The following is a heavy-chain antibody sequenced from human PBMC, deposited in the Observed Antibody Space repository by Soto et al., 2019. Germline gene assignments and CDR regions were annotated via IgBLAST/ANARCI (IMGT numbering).Heavy chain of an antibody. V-gene: IGHV3-33*01. CDR3: ARDSITIFGVDPYGMDV. Sequence: GGSLRLSCAASGFTFSSYGMHWVRQAPGKGLEWVAVIWYDGSNKYYADSVKGRFTISRDNSKNTLYLQMNSLRAEDTAVYYCARDSITIFGVDPYGMDVWGHETTVNVSS. J-gene: IGHJ6*02. D-gene: IGHD3-3*01. CDR2: IWYDGSNK. CDR1: GFTFSSYG.